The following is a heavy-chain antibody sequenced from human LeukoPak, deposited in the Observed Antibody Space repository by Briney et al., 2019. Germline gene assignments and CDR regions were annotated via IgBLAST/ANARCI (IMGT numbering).Heavy chain of an antibody. D-gene: IGHD1-26*01. CDR3: ARESGSYPDAFDI. V-gene: IGHV1-69*01. J-gene: IGHJ3*02. CDR1: GGTFSIYA. CDR2: IIPIFGTA. Sequence: SVKVSCKASGGTFSIYAISWVRQAPGQGLEWMGGIIPIFGTANYAQKFQGRVTITADESTSTAYMELSSLRSEDTAVYYCARESGSYPDAFDIWGQGTMVTVSS.